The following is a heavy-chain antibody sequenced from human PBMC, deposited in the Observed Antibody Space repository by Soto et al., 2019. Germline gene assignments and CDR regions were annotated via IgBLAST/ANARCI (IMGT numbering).Heavy chain of an antibody. CDR3: ARGRRWLQSHAFDI. CDR2: IIPIFGTA. J-gene: IGHJ3*02. Sequence: SVKVSCKASGGTFSSCAISWVRQAPGQGLEWMGGIIPIFGTANYAQKFQGRVTITADESTSTAYMELSSLRSEDTAVYYCARGRRWLQSHAFDIWGQGTMVTVSS. CDR1: GGTFSSCA. D-gene: IGHD5-12*01. V-gene: IGHV1-69*13.